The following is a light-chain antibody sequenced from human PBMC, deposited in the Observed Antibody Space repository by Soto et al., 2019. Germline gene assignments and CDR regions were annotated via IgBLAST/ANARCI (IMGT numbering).Light chain of an antibody. J-gene: IGKJ1*01. CDR3: QQYNNWPGT. V-gene: IGKV3-15*01. Sequence: EIVMTQSPATLSVSPGERATLSCRASQSVSSNLAWYPQKPGQAPRLLIYGASTRATGIPDRFSGSGSVTEFTLTISSLQSEDFAVYYCQQYNNWPGTFGQGTKVEIK. CDR1: QSVSSN. CDR2: GAS.